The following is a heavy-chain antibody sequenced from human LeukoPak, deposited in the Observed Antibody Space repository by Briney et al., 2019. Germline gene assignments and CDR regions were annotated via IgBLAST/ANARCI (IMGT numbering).Heavy chain of an antibody. CDR2: IWYDGSNK. Sequence: GRSLRLSCAASGFTFSSYGMHWVRQAPGMGLEWVAVIWYDGSNKNYADSVKGRFTISRDNSKNTLYRQMNSLRVEDTAVYYCAKDPHQRIAVAGYFDYWGQGTLVTVSS. CDR1: GFTFSSYG. D-gene: IGHD6-19*01. V-gene: IGHV3-33*06. CDR3: AKDPHQRIAVAGYFDY. J-gene: IGHJ4*02.